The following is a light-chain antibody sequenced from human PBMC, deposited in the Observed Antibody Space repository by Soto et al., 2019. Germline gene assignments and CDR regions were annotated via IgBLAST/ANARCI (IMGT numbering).Light chain of an antibody. Sequence: DIQMTQSPSSLSASVGDRVTITCRASQSISSYLNWYQQKPGKAPKLLIYAASSLQSGVPSRFSGSGSGTDFTLTISSLQPEDFATYYCQQSYSTPRTFCQGTKVESK. V-gene: IGKV1-39*01. CDR3: QQSYSTPRT. J-gene: IGKJ1*01. CDR2: AAS. CDR1: QSISSY.